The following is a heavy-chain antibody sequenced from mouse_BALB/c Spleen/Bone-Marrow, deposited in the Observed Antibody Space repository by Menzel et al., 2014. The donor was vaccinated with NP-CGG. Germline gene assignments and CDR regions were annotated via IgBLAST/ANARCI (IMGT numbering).Heavy chain of an antibody. CDR2: IWAGGST. V-gene: IGHV2-9*02. CDR1: GFSLTSYG. J-gene: IGHJ4*01. CDR3: ARPTPRYFAMDY. D-gene: IGHD6-1*01. Sequence: VKLMESGPGLVAPPQSLSITCTVSGFSLTSYGAHWVRQPPGKGLEWLGVIWAGGSTNYNSALMSRLSISKDNSKSQVFLKMNSLQTDDTAMYYCARPTPRYFAMDYWGQGTSVTVSS.